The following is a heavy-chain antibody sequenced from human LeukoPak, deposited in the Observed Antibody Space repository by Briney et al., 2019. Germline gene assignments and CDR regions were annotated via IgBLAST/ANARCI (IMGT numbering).Heavy chain of an antibody. Sequence: SETLSLTCTVSGGSISSSNYYWGWIRQPPGKGLEWIVSIYYSGSTYYSPSLKSRFTISVDTANNQFSLKLSPVAAAATAVYYCARGYSPDYWGQGALVTVSS. CDR2: IYYSGST. CDR1: GGSISSSNYY. V-gene: IGHV4-39*01. CDR3: ARGYSPDY. J-gene: IGHJ4*02. D-gene: IGHD5-18*01.